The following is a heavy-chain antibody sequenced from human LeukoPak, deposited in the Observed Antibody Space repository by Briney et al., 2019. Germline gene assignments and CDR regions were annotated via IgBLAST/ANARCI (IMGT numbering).Heavy chain of an antibody. D-gene: IGHD4-23*01. V-gene: IGHV3-53*01. CDR3: ARLDHDYGGTYDY. CDR1: GFTVSSNY. J-gene: IGHJ4*02. CDR2: IYSGGST. Sequence: PGGSLRLSCAASGFTVSSNYMSWVRQAPGKGLEWVSVIYSGGSTYYADSAKGRFTISRDNSKNTLYLQMNSLRAEDTAVYYCARLDHDYGGTYDYWGQGTLVTVSS.